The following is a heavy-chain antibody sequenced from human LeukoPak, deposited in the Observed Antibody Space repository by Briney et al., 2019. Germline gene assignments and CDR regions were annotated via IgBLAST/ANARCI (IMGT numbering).Heavy chain of an antibody. Sequence: PSETLSLTCTVSGGSISSSSYYWGWIRQPPGKGLEWIGSIYYSGSTYYNPSLKSRVTISVDTSKNQFSLKLSSVTAADTAVYYCASQRSWAFDIWGQGTMVTVSS. CDR1: GGSISSSSYY. CDR2: IYYSGST. CDR3: ASQRSWAFDI. V-gene: IGHV4-39*07. J-gene: IGHJ3*02. D-gene: IGHD4-17*01.